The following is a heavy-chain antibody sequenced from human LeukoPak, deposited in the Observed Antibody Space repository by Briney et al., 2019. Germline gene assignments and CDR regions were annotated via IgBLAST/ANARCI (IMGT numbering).Heavy chain of an antibody. CDR1: GYIFTNYR. D-gene: IGHD1-1*01. J-gene: IGHJ5*02. CDR3: ARRATGTTKWFDP. Sequence: GESLKISCKGSGYIFTNYRIGWVRQMPGKGLEWMGIIYPGDSDTRYSPSFQGQVTMSADKSISTAYLKWSSLKASDTAMYYCARRATGTTKWFDPWGQGTLVTVSS. V-gene: IGHV5-51*01. CDR2: IYPGDSDT.